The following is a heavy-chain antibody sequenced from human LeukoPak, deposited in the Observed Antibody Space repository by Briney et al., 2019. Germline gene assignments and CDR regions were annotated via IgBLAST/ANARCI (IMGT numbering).Heavy chain of an antibody. V-gene: IGHV4-34*01. D-gene: IGHD3-9*01. CDR1: GGSFSGYY. CDR2: INHSGST. CDR3: ATDILTGYYDY. J-gene: IGHJ4*02. Sequence: PSETLSLTCAVYGGSFSGYYWSWIRQPPGKGLEWIGEINHSGSTNYNPSLKSRVTISVDTSKNQFSLKLSSVIAADTAVYYCATDILTGYYDYWGQGTLVTVSS.